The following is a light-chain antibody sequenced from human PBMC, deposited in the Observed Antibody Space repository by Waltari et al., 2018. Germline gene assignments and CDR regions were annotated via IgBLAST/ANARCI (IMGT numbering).Light chain of an antibody. Sequence: QSALTQPASVSGPPGQSITISCTGTSSDVGDYNYVSWYQQHPGKVPKLMIFEVTNRPSGVSNRFSGSKSGNTASLTISGLQAEDEADYYCCSYTSSHTVVFGGGTKLTVL. J-gene: IGLJ2*01. CDR3: CSYTSSHTVV. V-gene: IGLV2-14*01. CDR1: SSDVGDYNY. CDR2: EVT.